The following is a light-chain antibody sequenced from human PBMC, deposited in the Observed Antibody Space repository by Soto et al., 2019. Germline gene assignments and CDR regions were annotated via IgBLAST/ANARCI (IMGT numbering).Light chain of an antibody. CDR2: DAS. Sequence: VLTQSPATLSLSPGERATLSCRASQSIHTSLAWYQQKPGQPPRLVVYDASNRATGIPARFSGSGSGTDFTLTISSLEPEDFAVYYCQQRSNWLLTFGGGTKVDIK. J-gene: IGKJ4*01. CDR1: QSIHTS. V-gene: IGKV3-11*01. CDR3: QQRSNWLLT.